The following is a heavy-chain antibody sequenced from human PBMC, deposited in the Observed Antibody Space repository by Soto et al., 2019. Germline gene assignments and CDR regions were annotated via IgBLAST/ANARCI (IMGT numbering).Heavy chain of an antibody. CDR2: INHSGST. Sequence: PSETLSLTCAVYGGSFSGYYWSWIRQPPGKGLEWIGEINHSGSTNYNPSLKSRVTISVDTSKNQFSLKLSSVTAADTAVYYCARAGGAQGLVRDVFDFWGKGKMVTVSS. D-gene: IGHD6-19*01. V-gene: IGHV4-34*01. J-gene: IGHJ3*01. CDR3: ARAGGAQGLVRDVFDF. CDR1: GGSFSGYY.